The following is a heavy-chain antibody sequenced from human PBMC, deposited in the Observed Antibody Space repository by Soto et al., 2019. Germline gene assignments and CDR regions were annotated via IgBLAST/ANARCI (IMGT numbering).Heavy chain of an antibody. CDR3: ARAWSPRRDGYRGFDY. Sequence: QVQLVQSGAEVKKPGSSVKVSCKASGGTFSSYTISWVRQAPGQGLEWMGRIIPILGIANYAQKFQGRVTITAGKSTSTAYMERSSLRSEDTAVYYCARAWSPRRDGYRGFDYGGQGTLVTVSS. CDR1: GGTFSSYT. V-gene: IGHV1-69*02. J-gene: IGHJ4*02. CDR2: IIPILGIA. D-gene: IGHD5-12*01.